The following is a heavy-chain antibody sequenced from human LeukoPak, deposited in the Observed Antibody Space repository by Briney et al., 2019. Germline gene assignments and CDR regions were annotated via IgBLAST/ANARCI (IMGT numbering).Heavy chain of an antibody. D-gene: IGHD2-21*02. V-gene: IGHV4-59*01. CDR1: GGSFSGYY. J-gene: IGHJ4*02. CDR2: IYYSGST. CDR3: ARAAYCGGDCYLSYYFDY. Sequence: SETLSLTCAVYGGSFSGYYWSWIRQPPGKGLEWIGYIYYSGSTNYNPSLKSRVTISVDTSKNQFSLKLSSVTAADTAVYYCARAAYCGGDCYLSYYFDYWGQGTLVTVSS.